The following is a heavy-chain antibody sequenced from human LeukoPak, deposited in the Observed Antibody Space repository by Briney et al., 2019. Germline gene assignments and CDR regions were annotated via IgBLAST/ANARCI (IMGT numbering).Heavy chain of an antibody. CDR3: GRDGYSYGLSFPDP. Sequence: GRSLRLSCAASGFTFSSYGMHWVRQAPGKGLEWVAVIWYDGSNKYYADSVKGRFTISRDNSKNTLYLQMNSLRAEDTAVYYCGRDGYSYGLSFPDPWGQGTLVTVSS. V-gene: IGHV3-33*01. CDR1: GFTFSSYG. D-gene: IGHD5-18*01. CDR2: IWYDGSNK. J-gene: IGHJ5*02.